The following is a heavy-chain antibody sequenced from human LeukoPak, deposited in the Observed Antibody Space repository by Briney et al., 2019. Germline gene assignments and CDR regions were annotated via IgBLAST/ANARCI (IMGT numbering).Heavy chain of an antibody. CDR1: GYTFTSYD. CDR2: MNPNSGNT. CDR3: ARAPSGSYGDFDY. V-gene: IGHV1-8*03. D-gene: IGHD1-26*01. J-gene: IGHJ4*02. Sequence: ASVKVSCKASGYTFTSYDINWVRQATGQGLEWMGWMNPNSGNTGYAQKFQGRVTITRNTSISTAYMELRSMRSEDTAVYYCARAPSGSYGDFDYWGQGTLVTVSS.